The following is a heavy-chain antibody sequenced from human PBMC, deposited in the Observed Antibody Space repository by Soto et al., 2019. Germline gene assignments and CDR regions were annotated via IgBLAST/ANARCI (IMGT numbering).Heavy chain of an antibody. V-gene: IGHV4-4*02. Sequence: RSLTFDVSVASFSNNNWCSWVRQPPGEGLEWIGEMHHIGNTNYNPSLKSRVTMSVDTSKNQFFLKLNSVTAADTAVYYCTKNSAYALDYWGQGILVTVSS. D-gene: IGHD5-12*01. CDR3: TKNSAYALDY. J-gene: IGHJ4*02. CDR1: VASFSNNNW. CDR2: MHHIGNT.